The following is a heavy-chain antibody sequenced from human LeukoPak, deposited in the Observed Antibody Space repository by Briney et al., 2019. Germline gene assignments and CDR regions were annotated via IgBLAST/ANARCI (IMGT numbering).Heavy chain of an antibody. J-gene: IGHJ4*02. V-gene: IGHV3-21*04. CDR1: GFTFSSYD. CDR3: ARDHSEPGVFFDS. D-gene: IGHD1-14*01. CDR2: ISSSSSYI. Sequence: GGSLRLSCAASGFTFSSYDMNWVRQAPGKGLECVSYISSSSSYIYYADSVKGRFTISRDNAKNSLYLQMNSLRAEDTAVYYCARDHSEPGVFFDSWGQGTLVTVPS.